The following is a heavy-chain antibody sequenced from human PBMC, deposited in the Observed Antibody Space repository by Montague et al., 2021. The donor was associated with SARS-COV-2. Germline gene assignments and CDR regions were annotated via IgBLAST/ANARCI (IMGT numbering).Heavy chain of an antibody. D-gene: IGHD6-19*01. V-gene: IGHV4-59*11. Sequence: SETLSLTCTVSSGSTASHYWNWIRQSPGKRPEWIGYVYHNGDTKYNPSLQSRVTISIDTSENQFSLRLNSVTAAATAVYFCASGWAFDPWGQGRLVTVSS. CDR1: SGSTASHY. CDR2: VYHNGDT. CDR3: ASGWAFDP. J-gene: IGHJ3*01.